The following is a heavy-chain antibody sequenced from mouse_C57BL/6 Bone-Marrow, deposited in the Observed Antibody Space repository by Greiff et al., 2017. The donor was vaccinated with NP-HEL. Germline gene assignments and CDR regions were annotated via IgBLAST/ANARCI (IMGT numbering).Heavy chain of an antibody. V-gene: IGHV1-19*01. CDR2: INPYNGGT. CDR3: ARRNLGFAY. J-gene: IGHJ3*01. CDR1: GYTFTDYY. Sequence: VQLKESGPVLVKPGASVKMSCKASGYTFTDYYMNWVKQSHGKSLEWIGVINPYNGGTSYNQKFKGKATLTVDKSSITAYMELNSLTSEDSPVYYCARRNLGFAYWGQGTLVTVSA.